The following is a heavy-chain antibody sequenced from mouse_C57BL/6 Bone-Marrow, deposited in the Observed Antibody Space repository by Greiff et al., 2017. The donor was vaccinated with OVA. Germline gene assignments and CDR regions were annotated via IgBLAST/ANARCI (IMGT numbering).Heavy chain of an antibody. CDR2: ISSGGSYT. V-gene: IGHV5-6*01. CDR1: GFTFSSYG. D-gene: IGHD2-2*01. CDR3: ARREVKDY. Sequence: EVQLVESGGDLVKPGGSLKLSCAASGFTFSSYGMSWVRQTPDKRLEWVATISSGGSYTYYPDSVKGRFTISRDNAKNTLYLQMSSLKSEDTAMYYCARREVKDYWGQGTTLTVSS. J-gene: IGHJ2*01.